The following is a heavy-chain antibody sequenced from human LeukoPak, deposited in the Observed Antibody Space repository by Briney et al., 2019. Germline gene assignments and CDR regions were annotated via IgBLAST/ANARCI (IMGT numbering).Heavy chain of an antibody. CDR2: ISSSSGMT. CDR1: GFTFSSYS. V-gene: IGHV3-48*01. CDR3: VRDLYHAFYI. J-gene: IGHJ3*02. Sequence: GGSLRLSCAASGFTFSSYSMNWVRQAPGKGLEWISYISSSSGMTSYADSVKGRFTYSRDYGANSLYLQMNSLRAEDTAVYYCVRDLYHAFYIWGQGTM.